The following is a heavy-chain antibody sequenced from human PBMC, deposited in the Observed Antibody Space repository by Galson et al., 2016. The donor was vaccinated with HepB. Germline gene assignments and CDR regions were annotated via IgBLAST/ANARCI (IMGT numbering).Heavy chain of an antibody. CDR1: GFSFSSYT. Sequence: SLRLSCAASGFSFSSYTMNWVRQAPGKGLEWVSHIGSSGGSNKHYADSVQGQFTISRDNAKNSLYLQMNSLRDEDTAVYYCVSFAFGWHGRHWGQGTLVSVSS. J-gene: IGHJ4*02. D-gene: IGHD3-16*01. CDR2: IGSSGGSNK. V-gene: IGHV3-48*02. CDR3: VSFAFGWHGRH.